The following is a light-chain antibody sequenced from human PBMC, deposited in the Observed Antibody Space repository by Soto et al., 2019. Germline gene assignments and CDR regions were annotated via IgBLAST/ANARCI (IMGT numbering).Light chain of an antibody. CDR3: QPYHSFAPEGLT. CDR2: DAS. J-gene: IGKJ4*01. Sequence: DIQMTQSPSTLSASVGERVTITCRASQTINTWLAWYQHKPGKAPKLLRYDASTLQTVVPSRFSGYSSGTALSLTFSSLQPDDLATYVCQPYHSFAPEGLTFGGGTNVEL. V-gene: IGKV1-5*01. CDR1: QTINTW.